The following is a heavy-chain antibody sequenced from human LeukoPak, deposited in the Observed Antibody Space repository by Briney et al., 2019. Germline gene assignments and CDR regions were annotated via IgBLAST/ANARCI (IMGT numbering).Heavy chain of an antibody. V-gene: IGHV1-69*05. CDR1: GGTFSGYA. CDR2: IIPIFGTA. D-gene: IGHD3-3*01. Sequence: SVKVSCKASGGTFSGYAISWVRQAPGQGLEWMGGIIPIFGTANYAQKFQGRVTITTDESTSTAYMELSSLRSEDTAVYYCARGDDFWSGKPFDYWGQGTLVTVSS. J-gene: IGHJ4*02. CDR3: ARGDDFWSGKPFDY.